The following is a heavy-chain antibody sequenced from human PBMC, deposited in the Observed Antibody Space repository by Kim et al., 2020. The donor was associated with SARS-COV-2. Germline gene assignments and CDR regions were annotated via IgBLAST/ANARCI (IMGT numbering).Heavy chain of an antibody. D-gene: IGHD3-3*01. CDR3: ARHLFGVIDY. J-gene: IGHJ4*02. V-gene: IGHV4-59*08. Sequence: STHYNPSRKSRVTISVDTSKNQYSLKLSSVTAADTAVYYCARHLFGVIDYWGQGTLVTVSS. CDR2: ST.